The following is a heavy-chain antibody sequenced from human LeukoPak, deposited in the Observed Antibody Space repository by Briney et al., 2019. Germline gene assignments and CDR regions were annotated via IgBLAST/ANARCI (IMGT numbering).Heavy chain of an antibody. V-gene: IGHV1-18*01. J-gene: IGHJ3*01. CDR3: AREDLGGAFDV. CDR1: GYTFTNYA. D-gene: IGHD3-16*01. Sequence: ASVKVSCKASGYTFTNYAISWVRQAPGQGLEWMGWIGTYNGNPDYTQRLQGRVTMTTDTSTSTAYMELRSLKSDDTAVYYCAREDLGGAFDVWGRGTMVTVSS. CDR2: IGTYNGNP.